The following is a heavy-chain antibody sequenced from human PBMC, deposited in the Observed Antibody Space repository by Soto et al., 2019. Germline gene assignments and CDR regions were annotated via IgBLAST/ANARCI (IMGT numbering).Heavy chain of an antibody. V-gene: IGHV3-30-3*01. Sequence: QVQLMESGGGVVQPGGSLRLSCAAYGFTFRSYAIHWVRQAPGKGLEWVAIISYDGSTKFYTDSVKGRFTISRDNSNNTLYLQMNRLRSEDTAIYYCARDGRTGTTLPHGGLDQWGQGTLVTVSS. D-gene: IGHD3-10*01. J-gene: IGHJ4*02. CDR2: ISYDGSTK. CDR1: GFTFRSYA. CDR3: ARDGRTGTTLPHGGLDQ.